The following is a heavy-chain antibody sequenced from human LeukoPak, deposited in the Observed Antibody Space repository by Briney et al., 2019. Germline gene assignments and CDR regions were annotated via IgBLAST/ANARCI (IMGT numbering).Heavy chain of an antibody. J-gene: IGHJ4*02. D-gene: IGHD6-19*01. CDR2: TVYSGNT. CDR3: VRDSSAWSRDY. CDR1: GYSISSGHF. V-gene: IGHV4-38-2*02. Sequence: PSETLSLTCAVSGYSISSGHFWGWIRQPPGKGLEWIGSTVYSGNTYYNPTLKSRVTISLDTSRNQFSLKLSSVTAADTAVYYCVRDSSAWSRDYWGQGILVTVSS.